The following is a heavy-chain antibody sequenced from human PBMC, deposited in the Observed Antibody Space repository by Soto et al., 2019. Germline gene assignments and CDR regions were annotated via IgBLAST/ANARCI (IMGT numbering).Heavy chain of an antibody. V-gene: IGHV1-46*01. CDR2: INPSGGST. J-gene: IGHJ4*02. CDR3: ARGGAVGSLRFPAPYHFDY. D-gene: IGHD3-3*01. CDR1: GYTFTSYY. Sequence: ASVKVSCKASGYTFTSYYMHWVRQAPGQGLEWMGIINPSGGSTSYAQKFQGRVTMTRDTSTSTVYMELSSLRSEDTAVYYCARGGAVGSLRFPAPYHFDYWGQGTLVTVSS.